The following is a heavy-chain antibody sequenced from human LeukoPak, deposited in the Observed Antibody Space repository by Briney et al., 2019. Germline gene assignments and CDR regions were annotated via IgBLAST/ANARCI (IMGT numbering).Heavy chain of an antibody. Sequence: KPSETLSLTCTVSGGSISSGSYYWSWIRQPAGKGLEWIGRIYTSGSTNYNPSLKSRVTISVDTSKNQISPKLSSVTAADTAVYEGCVAVAGTCWFDPWGQGTLVTVSS. CDR1: GGSISSGSYY. J-gene: IGHJ5*02. V-gene: IGHV4-61*02. CDR3: CVAVAGTCWFDP. D-gene: IGHD6-19*01. CDR2: IYTSGST.